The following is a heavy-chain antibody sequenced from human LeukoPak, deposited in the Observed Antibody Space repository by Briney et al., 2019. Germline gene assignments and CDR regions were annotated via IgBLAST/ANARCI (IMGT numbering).Heavy chain of an antibody. Sequence: PGGCLRLSCAASGFTLTGYALHWVRQAPGKGLEWVAVISYDGSNKYYADSVKGRFTISRDNPKNTLYLQMSSLRAEDTAVYYCATDYGKDPLYFDYWGQGTLVTVSS. J-gene: IGHJ4*02. V-gene: IGHV3-30*04. CDR2: ISYDGSNK. CDR3: ATDYGKDPLYFDY. CDR1: GFTLTGYA. D-gene: IGHD3-16*01.